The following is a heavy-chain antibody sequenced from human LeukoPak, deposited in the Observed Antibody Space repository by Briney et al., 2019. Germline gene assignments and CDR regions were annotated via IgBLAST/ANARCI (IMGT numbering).Heavy chain of an antibody. Sequence: GGSLRLSCAASGFTVSSNYMSWFRQAPGKGLEWVSVIYSGGSTYYADSVKGRFTISRDNSKNTLYLQMNSLRAEDTAVYYCASSTYYDFWSGPPNWFDPWGQGTLVTVSS. J-gene: IGHJ5*02. CDR1: GFTVSSNY. D-gene: IGHD3-3*01. V-gene: IGHV3-66*02. CDR2: IYSGGST. CDR3: ASSTYYDFWSGPPNWFDP.